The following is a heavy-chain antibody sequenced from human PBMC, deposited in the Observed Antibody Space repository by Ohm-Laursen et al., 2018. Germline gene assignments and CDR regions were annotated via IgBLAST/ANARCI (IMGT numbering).Heavy chain of an antibody. CDR1: GFTFSSYS. J-gene: IGHJ4*02. Sequence: SLRLSCAASGFTFSSYSMNWVRQAPGKGLEWVSSISSSSSYIYYADSVKGRFTISRDNAKNSLYLQMNSLRAEDTAVYYCARVKRWLQLGDYWGQGTLVTVSS. CDR3: ARVKRWLQLGDY. V-gene: IGHV3-21*01. CDR2: ISSSSSYI. D-gene: IGHD5-24*01.